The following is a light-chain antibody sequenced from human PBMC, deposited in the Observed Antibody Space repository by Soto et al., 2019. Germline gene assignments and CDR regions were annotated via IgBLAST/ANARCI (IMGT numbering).Light chain of an antibody. CDR1: QSISTY. Sequence: DLQMTQSPFSLSASVGDRVTITCRASQSISTYVNWYQQKAAKAPKLLIYAASRLQSEVPSRFVGGGSDTEFTLTITSLQPEDCATYYCQQSHGIPYTFGQGTKLEIK. CDR3: QQSHGIPYT. V-gene: IGKV1-39*01. J-gene: IGKJ2*01. CDR2: AAS.